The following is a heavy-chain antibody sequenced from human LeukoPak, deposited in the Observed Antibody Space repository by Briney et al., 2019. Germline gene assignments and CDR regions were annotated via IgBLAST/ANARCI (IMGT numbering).Heavy chain of an antibody. CDR1: GLPFSSYS. J-gene: IGHJ4*02. D-gene: IGHD3-22*01. Sequence: GSSLRLSCAASGLPFSSYSIHWVRQAPGKGLEWVAVISHDGTNKYYVDSVKGRFTISRDNSKNTLYLQMNSLRAEDTAVYYCAKVNYYESSGYYDYWGQGTLVTVSS. CDR3: AKVNYYESSGYYDY. V-gene: IGHV3-30*18. CDR2: ISHDGTNK.